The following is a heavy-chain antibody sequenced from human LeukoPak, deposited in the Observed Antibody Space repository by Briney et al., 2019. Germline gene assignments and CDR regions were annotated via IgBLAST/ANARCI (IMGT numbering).Heavy chain of an antibody. Sequence: PGGSLRLSCAASGFTFSSYWMSWVRQAPGKGLEGVANIKQDGSEKYYVDSVKGRFTISRDNAKNSLYLQMNSLRAEDTAVYYCARAVGDYAESRYFDLWGRGTLVTVSS. J-gene: IGHJ2*01. D-gene: IGHD4-17*01. V-gene: IGHV3-7*01. CDR2: IKQDGSEK. CDR3: ARAVGDYAESRYFDL. CDR1: GFTFSSYW.